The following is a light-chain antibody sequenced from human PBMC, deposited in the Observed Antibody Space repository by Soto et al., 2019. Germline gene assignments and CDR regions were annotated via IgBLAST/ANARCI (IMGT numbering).Light chain of an antibody. CDR3: QQRSNWPPWT. Sequence: EIVMSQSPATLSVSPGERATLSCRASQSFSSYLAWYQQKPGQAPRLLIYDASNRATGIPARFSGSGSGTDFTLTISSLEPEDFAVYYCQQRSNWPPWTFGQGTKV. CDR2: DAS. J-gene: IGKJ1*01. V-gene: IGKV3-11*01. CDR1: QSFSSY.